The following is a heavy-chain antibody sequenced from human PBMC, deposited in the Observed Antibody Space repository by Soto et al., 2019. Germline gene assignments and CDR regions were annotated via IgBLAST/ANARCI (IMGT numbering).Heavy chain of an antibody. J-gene: IGHJ3*02. D-gene: IGHD2-15*01. Sequence: PGGSLRLSCAASGFTFDDYAMHWVRQAPGKGLEWVSGISWNSGSIGYADSVKGRFTISRDNAKNSLYLQMNSLRAEDTALYYCAKASSCGGGSCYFNAFDIWGQGTMVTVSS. V-gene: IGHV3-9*01. CDR1: GFTFDDYA. CDR2: ISWNSGSI. CDR3: AKASSCGGGSCYFNAFDI.